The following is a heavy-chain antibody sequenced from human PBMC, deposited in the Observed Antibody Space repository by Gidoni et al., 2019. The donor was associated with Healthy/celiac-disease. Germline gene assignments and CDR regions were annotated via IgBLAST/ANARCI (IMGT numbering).Heavy chain of an antibody. J-gene: IGHJ5*02. CDR2: IYYSGST. D-gene: IGHD2-2*01. CDR3: ARQQVRGVIGWFDT. V-gene: IGHV4-39*01. CDR1: GGSISSNSYY. Sequence: QLQLEESGPGLVKPSETLSLTCTVSGGSISSNSYYWGWIRQPPGKGLEWIGSIYYSGSTYFNSSLKRRVTISVDTSKTQFSLKLRSVSATDTAVYYCARQQVRGVIGWFDTWGQGTLVTVSS.